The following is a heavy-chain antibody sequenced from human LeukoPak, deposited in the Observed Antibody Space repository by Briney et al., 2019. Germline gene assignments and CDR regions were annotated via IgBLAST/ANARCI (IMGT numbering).Heavy chain of an antibody. Sequence: GGSLRLSCAASGFTFSSYAMNWVRQAPGKGLEWVSAITGSGGRTYYADSVKGRFTISRDNSKNTLYLQMNSLRSDDTAVYYCARDTGVAYSSSSRYYYYYMDVWGKGTTVTVSS. CDR2: ITGSGGRT. J-gene: IGHJ6*03. D-gene: IGHD6-6*01. V-gene: IGHV3-23*01. CDR3: ARDTGVAYSSSSRYYYYYMDV. CDR1: GFTFSSYA.